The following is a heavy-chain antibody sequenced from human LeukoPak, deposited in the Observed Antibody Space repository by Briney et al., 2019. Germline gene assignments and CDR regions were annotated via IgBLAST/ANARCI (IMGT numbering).Heavy chain of an antibody. J-gene: IGHJ4*02. CDR3: ARGRTGDPSYFDY. CDR2: IYYSGST. D-gene: IGHD7-27*01. Sequence: SETLSLTCTVSGGSISSYYWSWIRQPPGKGLEWIGYIYYSGSTNYNPSLKSRVTISVDTSKNQFSLKLSSVTAADTAVYYCARGRTGDPSYFDYWGQGTLVTVSS. CDR1: GGSISSYY. V-gene: IGHV4-59*01.